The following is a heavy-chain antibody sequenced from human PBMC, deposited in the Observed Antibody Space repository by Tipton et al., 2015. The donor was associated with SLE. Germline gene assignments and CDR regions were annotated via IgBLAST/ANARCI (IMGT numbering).Heavy chain of an antibody. Sequence: TLSLTCAVYGGSFSGYYWSWIRQPPGKGLEWIGEINHSGSTNYNPSLKSRVTISVDTSKNQFSLKLSSVTAADTAVYYCARGGLSFFDYWGQGTMVTVSS. CDR2: INHSGST. J-gene: IGHJ4*02. CDR1: GGSFSGYY. CDR3: ARGGLSFFDY. V-gene: IGHV4-34*01.